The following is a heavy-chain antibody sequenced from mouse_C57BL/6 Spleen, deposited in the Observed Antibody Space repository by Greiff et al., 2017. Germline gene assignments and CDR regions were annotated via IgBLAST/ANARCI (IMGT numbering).Heavy chain of an antibody. J-gene: IGHJ4*01. V-gene: IGHV1-4*01. Sequence: VQLQQSGAELARPGASVKMSCKASGYTFTSYTLHWVKPRPGQGLEWIGYINPSSGYTKYNQKFKDKAPLTADKSSSTAYMQLSSLTSEDSAVYYCARGNPYYYAMDYWGQGTSVTVSS. CDR3: ARGNPYYYAMDY. CDR2: INPSSGYT. CDR1: GYTFTSYT.